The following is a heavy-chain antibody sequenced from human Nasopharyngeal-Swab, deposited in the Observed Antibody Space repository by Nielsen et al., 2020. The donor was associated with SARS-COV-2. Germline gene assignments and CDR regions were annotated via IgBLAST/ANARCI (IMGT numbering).Heavy chain of an antibody. Sequence: SETLSLTCVVYGGSFNGFSWNWIRQPPGKGLEWIGEINHSGSTNYNPSLKSRVTISVDTSKNQFSLKLSSVTAADTAVYYCARELYYDYVWGSYRYRGWFDPWGQGTLVTVSS. CDR1: GGSFNGFS. V-gene: IGHV4-34*01. J-gene: IGHJ5*02. CDR2: INHSGST. CDR3: ARELYYDYVWGSYRYRGWFDP. D-gene: IGHD3-16*02.